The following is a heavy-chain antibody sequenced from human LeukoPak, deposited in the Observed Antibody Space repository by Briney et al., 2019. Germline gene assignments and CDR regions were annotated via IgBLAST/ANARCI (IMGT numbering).Heavy chain of an antibody. CDR2: IYYSGST. CDR1: GGSISSGDYY. Sequence: SETLSLTCTVSGGSISSGDYYWSWIRQPPGKGLEWIGYIYYSGSTYYNPSLKSRVTISVDTSKNQFSLKLSSVTAADTAVYYCARVWYSSSKNWFDPWGQGTLVTVSS. J-gene: IGHJ5*02. D-gene: IGHD6-6*01. V-gene: IGHV4-30-4*01. CDR3: ARVWYSSSKNWFDP.